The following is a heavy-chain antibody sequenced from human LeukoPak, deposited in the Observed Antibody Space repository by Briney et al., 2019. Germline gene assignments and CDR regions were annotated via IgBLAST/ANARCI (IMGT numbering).Heavy chain of an antibody. CDR2: IYSGGST. Sequence: GGSLRLSCAVSEFTVSSNYMSWVRQAPGKGLEWVSSIYSGGSTYYADSVKGRFTISRDSSENTLYLQMNSLRAEDTAVYYCASLKNWNDDYWGQGTLVTVSS. D-gene: IGHD1-1*01. CDR3: ASLKNWNDDY. CDR1: EFTVSSNY. J-gene: IGHJ4*02. V-gene: IGHV3-53*01.